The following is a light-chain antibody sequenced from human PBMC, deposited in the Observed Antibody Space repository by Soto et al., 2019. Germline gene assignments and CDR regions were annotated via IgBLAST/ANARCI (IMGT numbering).Light chain of an antibody. J-gene: IGLJ1*01. CDR2: EVR. CDR3: SSHTTRNTRV. Sequence: QSVLTQPASVSGSPGQSITISCTGTSSGVGAYDFVSWYQQHPDKAPKLMIYEVRGRPSGVSNRFSGSKSFNTATLTISGLQAEDEADYYCSSHTTRNTRVFGTGTKVTVL. CDR1: SSGVGAYDF. V-gene: IGLV2-14*03.